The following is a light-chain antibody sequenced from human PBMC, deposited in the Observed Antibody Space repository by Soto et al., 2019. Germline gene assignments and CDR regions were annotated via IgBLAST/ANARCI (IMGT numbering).Light chain of an antibody. CDR2: EGT. J-gene: IGLJ1*01. CDR1: NNL. V-gene: IGLV2-23*01. CDR3: CAYVAARSYV. Sequence: QSALTQPASVSGSPGQSITISCTGTNNLVSWYQQHPGKAPKVVVYEGTKRPSGVSNRFSGSNSGGTASLTISGLQAKDEASYFCCAYVAARSYVFGPGTKVTVL.